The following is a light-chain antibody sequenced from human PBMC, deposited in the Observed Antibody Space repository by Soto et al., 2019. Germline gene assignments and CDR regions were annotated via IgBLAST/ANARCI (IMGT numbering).Light chain of an antibody. CDR1: SSDVGGYNY. CDR3: CSYSGSYTLV. J-gene: IGLJ3*02. V-gene: IGLV2-11*01. CDR2: GVN. Sequence: QSALTKPRSVSGSPGQSVTISCTGTSSDVGGYNYVSWYQKHPGKATKLMIYGVNKRHSGVPDRFSGPKSGKSASLTISGLQAEDEADYYCCSYSGSYTLVFGGWTKLTVL.